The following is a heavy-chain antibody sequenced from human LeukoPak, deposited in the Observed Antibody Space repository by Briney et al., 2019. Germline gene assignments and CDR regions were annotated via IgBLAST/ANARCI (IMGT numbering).Heavy chain of an antibody. Sequence: ASVKVSCKASGYTFTSYDINWVRQATGQGLEWMGWMNPNSGNTGYAQKFQGRVTITRNTSISTAYMELSSLRSEDTAVYYCARSPSGCSRARICSFDYWGQGTLVTVSS. D-gene: IGHD6-19*01. J-gene: IGHJ4*02. CDR3: ARSPSGCSRARICSFDY. CDR2: MNPNSGNT. V-gene: IGHV1-8*01. CDR1: GYTFTSYD.